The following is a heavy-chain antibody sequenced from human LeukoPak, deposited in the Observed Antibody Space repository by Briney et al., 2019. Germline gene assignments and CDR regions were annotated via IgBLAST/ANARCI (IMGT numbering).Heavy chain of an antibody. Sequence: GASVKVSCKASGYTFTSYWIGWVRQMPGKGLEWMGIIYPGDSDTRYSPSFQGQVTISADKSISTAYLQWSSLKASDTAMYYCARRYYGSGSYLENWFDPWGQGTLVTVSS. D-gene: IGHD3-10*01. V-gene: IGHV5-51*01. CDR2: IYPGDSDT. CDR1: GYTFTSYW. CDR3: ARRYYGSGSYLENWFDP. J-gene: IGHJ5*02.